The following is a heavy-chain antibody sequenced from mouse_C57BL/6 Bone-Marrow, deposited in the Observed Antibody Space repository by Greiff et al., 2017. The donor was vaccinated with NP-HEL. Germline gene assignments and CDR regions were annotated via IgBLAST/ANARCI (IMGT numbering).Heavy chain of an antibody. CDR2: IDPSDSET. Sequence: QVQLQQPGAELVRPGSSVKLSCKASGYTFTSYWMHWVKQRPIQGLEWIGNIDPSDSETHYNQKFKDKATLTVDKSSSTAYMQLSSLTSEDSAVYDCARETTVVATNWYFDVWGTGTTVTVSS. CDR1: GYTFTSYW. V-gene: IGHV1-52*01. CDR3: ARETTVVATNWYFDV. J-gene: IGHJ1*03. D-gene: IGHD1-1*01.